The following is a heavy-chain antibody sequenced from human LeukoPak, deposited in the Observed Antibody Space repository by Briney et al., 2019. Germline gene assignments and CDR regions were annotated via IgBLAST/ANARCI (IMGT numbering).Heavy chain of an antibody. CDR3: ARREAVGGMRFDQ. D-gene: IGHD3-16*01. CDR2: FFYPGNV. CDR1: GGSISSATTCY. Sequence: PSETLSLTCDVSGGSISSATTCYWGWIRQPPGKGLEWLGTFFYPGNVYYTPSLKSRITISVDKSKSQVSLKMTSMTAADTAMYYCARREAVGGMRFDQWGQGTLVTVSS. J-gene: IGHJ4*02. V-gene: IGHV4-39*01.